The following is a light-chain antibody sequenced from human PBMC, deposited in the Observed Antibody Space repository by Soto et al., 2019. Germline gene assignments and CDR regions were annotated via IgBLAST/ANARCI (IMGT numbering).Light chain of an antibody. Sequence: QSALTQPAYVSGSPGQSITISCTGSSSDVGSYNLVSWYQQHPGKAPKLMIYEGSKRPSGVSNRFSGSKSGNTASLTLSGLQAEDEGDYYCYSYAGRSNWVFGGGTKLTVL. CDR1: SSDVGSYNL. V-gene: IGLV2-23*01. CDR3: YSYAGRSNWV. CDR2: EGS. J-gene: IGLJ3*02.